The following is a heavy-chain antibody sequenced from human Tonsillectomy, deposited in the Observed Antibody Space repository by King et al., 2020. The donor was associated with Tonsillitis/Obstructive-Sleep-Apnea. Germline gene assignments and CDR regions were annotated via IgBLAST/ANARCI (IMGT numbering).Heavy chain of an antibody. D-gene: IGHD1-1*01. J-gene: IGHJ4*02. CDR1: GFTFSSYW. CDR3: ARDHWSPELAEGLFDS. V-gene: IGHV3-7*03. CDR2: IKQDGSEK. Sequence: VQLVESGGGLVQPGGSLRLSCAASGFTFSSYWMSWVRQAPGKGLEWVANIKQDGSEKYYVDSVKGRFIISRDNAKNSLYLQMNSLRAEDTAVYYCARDHWSPELAEGLFDSWGQGTLVTVSS.